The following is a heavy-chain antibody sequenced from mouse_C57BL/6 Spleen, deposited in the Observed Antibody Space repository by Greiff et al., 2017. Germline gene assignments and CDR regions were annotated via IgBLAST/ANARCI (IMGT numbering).Heavy chain of an antibody. J-gene: IGHJ1*03. CDR2: ISSGGGYI. D-gene: IGHD1-1*01. CDR3: TRDRDYCSSPRWYFDV. V-gene: IGHV5-9-1*02. Sequence: EVKVVESGEGLVKPGGSLKLSCEASGFTFRSYAMYWVRQTPEKRLEWLAYISSGGGYIHYADTVKGRFPITSANARTSLYLQISKLKSEDTAMYYCTRDRDYCSSPRWYFDVWGTGTTVTVAA. CDR1: GFTFRSYA.